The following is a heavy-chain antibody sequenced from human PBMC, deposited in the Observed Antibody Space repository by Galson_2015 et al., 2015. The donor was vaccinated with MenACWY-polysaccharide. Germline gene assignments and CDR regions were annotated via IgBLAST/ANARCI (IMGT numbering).Heavy chain of an antibody. D-gene: IGHD2-2*01. V-gene: IGHV4-39*07. J-gene: IGHJ4*02. CDR3: ARAGRTDIVVVGYGWGFDY. Sequence: SETLSLTCTVSGGSISRSSHYWGWLRQPPGKGLEWIGTVSYSGSAYYNAFLKSRVTISVDTSKSQFSLKLSSVTAADTAIYYCARAGRTDIVVVGYGWGFDYWGQGALVTVSS. CDR2: VSYSGSA. CDR1: GGSISRSSHY.